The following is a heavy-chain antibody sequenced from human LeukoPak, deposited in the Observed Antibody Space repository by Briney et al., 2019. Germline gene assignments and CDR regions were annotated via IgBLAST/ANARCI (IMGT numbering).Heavy chain of an antibody. D-gene: IGHD3-16*01. J-gene: IGHJ4*02. CDR3: ARGAGGAMNHDY. CDR2: TYASGST. V-gene: IGHV4-4*07. CDR1: GGSISSYY. Sequence: SETLSLTCTVSGGSISSYYWSWIRQPAGKGLEWIGRTYASGSTDYKPSLKGRVTMSVDTSKNQFSLKLSSVTAADTAVYYCARGAGGAMNHDYWGQGTLVTVSS.